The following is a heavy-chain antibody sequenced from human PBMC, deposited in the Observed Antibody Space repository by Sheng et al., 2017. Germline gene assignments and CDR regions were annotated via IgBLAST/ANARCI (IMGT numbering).Heavy chain of an antibody. CDR1: GYSISSGHY. CDR3: ARDLVGGVRWEDY. J-gene: IGHJ4*02. Sequence: QVQLQESGPGLVKPSETLTLTCTVSGYSISSGHYWDWIRQPPGKGLEWIGSIYHSGSTYYNPSLKSRVTISGDTSMNQFSLKLRSVTAADTAVYYCARDLVGGVRWEDYWGQGNAWSPSPQ. D-gene: IGHD3-16*01. CDR2: IYHSGST. V-gene: IGHV4-38-2*02.